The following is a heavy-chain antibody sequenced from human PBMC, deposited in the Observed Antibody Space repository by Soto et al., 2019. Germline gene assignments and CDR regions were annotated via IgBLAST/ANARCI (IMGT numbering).Heavy chain of an antibody. CDR3: SPDDTMVRGVMRPGMDV. V-gene: IGHV3-15*07. CDR1: GFTFSNAW. J-gene: IGHJ6*02. D-gene: IGHD3-10*01. Sequence: GGSLRLSCAASGFTFSNAWMNWVRQAPGKGLEWVGRIKSKTDGGTTDYAAPVKGRFTISRDDSKNTLYLQMNSLKTEDTAVYYCSPDDTMVRGVMRPGMDVWGQGTTVTVSS. CDR2: IKSKTDGGTT.